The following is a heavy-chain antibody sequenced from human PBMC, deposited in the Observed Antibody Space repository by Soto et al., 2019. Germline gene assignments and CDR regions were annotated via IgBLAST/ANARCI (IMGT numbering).Heavy chain of an antibody. D-gene: IGHD6-19*01. Sequence: SETLSLTCAVYGGSFSGYYWSWIRQPPGKGLEWIGEINHSGSTNYNPSLKSRVTISVDTSKNQFSLKLSSVTAVDTAVYYCARAGHSSGWFIDYWGQGTLVTVSS. J-gene: IGHJ4*02. CDR1: GGSFSGYY. CDR2: INHSGST. CDR3: ARAGHSSGWFIDY. V-gene: IGHV4-34*01.